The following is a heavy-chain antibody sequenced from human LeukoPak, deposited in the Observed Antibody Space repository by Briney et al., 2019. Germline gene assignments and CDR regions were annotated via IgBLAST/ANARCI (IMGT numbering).Heavy chain of an antibody. Sequence: PGGSLRLSCTASGFTFGDYAMSWFRQAQGKGLEWVGFIRSKAYGGTTEYAASVKGRFTISRDDSKSIAYLQMNSLKTEDTAVYYCTRQIIGQFGEFIDYWGQGTLVTVSS. CDR1: GFTFGDYA. CDR2: IRSKAYGGTT. J-gene: IGHJ4*02. V-gene: IGHV3-49*03. CDR3: TRQIIGQFGEFIDY. D-gene: IGHD3-10*01.